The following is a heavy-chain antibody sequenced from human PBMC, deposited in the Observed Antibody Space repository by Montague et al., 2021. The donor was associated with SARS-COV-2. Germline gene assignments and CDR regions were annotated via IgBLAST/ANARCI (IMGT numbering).Heavy chain of an antibody. V-gene: IGHV4-59*01. CDR1: GGSISSYY. Sequence: LVKPTQTLTLTCTVSGGSISSYYWSWIRQPPGKGLEWIGYIYYIGSTNYNPSLKSRVTISVDTSKNQFSLKLSSVTAADTAVYYCARGVLMDVWGQGTTVTVSS. CDR2: IYYIGST. CDR3: ARGVLMDV. J-gene: IGHJ6*02.